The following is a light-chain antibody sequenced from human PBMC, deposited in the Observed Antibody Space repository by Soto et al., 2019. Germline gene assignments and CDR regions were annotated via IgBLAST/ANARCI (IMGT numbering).Light chain of an antibody. CDR1: QGISNY. J-gene: IGKJ1*01. V-gene: IGKV1-27*01. CDR2: AAF. CDR3: QKYNSAPPT. Sequence: DIQMTQSPSSLSASVGDRVTITCRASQGISNYLAWYQQKPGKVPKLLIYAAFTLQSGFPSRFSGSGSGTDFTLTISSLQPEDVATYYCQKYNSAPPTYGQGTKVDIK.